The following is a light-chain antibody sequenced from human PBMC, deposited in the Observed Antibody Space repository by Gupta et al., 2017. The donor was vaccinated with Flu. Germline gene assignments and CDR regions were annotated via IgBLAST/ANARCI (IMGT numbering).Light chain of an antibody. J-gene: IGKJ1*01. V-gene: IGKV3-11*01. CDR2: DAS. CDR1: QSVSSY. CDR3: QQRSNWPWT. Sequence: EIVLTQSPATLSLSPGERATLSCRASQSVSSYLAWYQLKPGQAPRLLIYDASNRATGIPARFSGSGSGTDFTLTIISLEPEDFAVYYCQQRSNWPWTFGQGTKVEIK.